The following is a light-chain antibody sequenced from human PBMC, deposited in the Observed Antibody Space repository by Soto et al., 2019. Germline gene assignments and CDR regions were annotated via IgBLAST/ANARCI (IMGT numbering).Light chain of an antibody. J-gene: IGLJ2*01. CDR1: SGDIGGYNY. V-gene: IGLV2-14*01. CDR2: DVT. Sequence: QSALTQPASVSGSPGQSITISCTGTSGDIGGYNYVSWYQQHPGKAPKLLIYDVTDRPSGVSNRFSGSKSGTTASLTISGLRSEDEADYYCSSYTTSNTLLFGGGTKLTFL. CDR3: SSYTTSNTLL.